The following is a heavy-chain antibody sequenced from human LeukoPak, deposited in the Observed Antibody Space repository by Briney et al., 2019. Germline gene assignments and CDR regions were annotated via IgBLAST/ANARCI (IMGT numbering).Heavy chain of an antibody. CDR3: ARAHSSSSTFDL. CDR1: GFTFSDYG. Sequence: GRSLRLSCAASGFTFSDYGIHWVRQAPGQGLEWVALIWYNGSKKYYADSVKGRFTISRDNTKNTLYLQLNSLRADDTAVYYCARAHSSSSTFDLWGQGTLVTVSS. J-gene: IGHJ4*02. V-gene: IGHV3-33*01. D-gene: IGHD6-6*01. CDR2: IWYNGSKK.